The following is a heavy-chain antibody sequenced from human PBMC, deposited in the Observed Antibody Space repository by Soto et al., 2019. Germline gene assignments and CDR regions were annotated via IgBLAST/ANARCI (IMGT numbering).Heavy chain of an antibody. D-gene: IGHD1-1*01. Sequence: QVQLVQSGAEVKKPGASVKVSCKASGGSFKSYAISWVRQAPGQGLEWLGGIMPIFGTADYAQKFQGRVTVAADDFTSTDYLALSTLTPEDTAVYYCANWRDIDPPVGHSCYGMDIWGQGTTVTVS. J-gene: IGHJ6*02. CDR1: GGSFKSYA. V-gene: IGHV1-69*12. CDR3: ANWRDIDPPVGHSCYGMDI. CDR2: IMPIFGTA.